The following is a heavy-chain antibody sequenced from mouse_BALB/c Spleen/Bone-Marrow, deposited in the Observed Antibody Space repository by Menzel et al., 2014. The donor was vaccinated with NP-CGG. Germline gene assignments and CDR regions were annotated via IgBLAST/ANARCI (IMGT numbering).Heavy chain of an antibody. J-gene: IGHJ1*01. CDR1: GFNIKDTY. Sequence: EVQRVESGAELVKPGASVKLSCTASGFNIKDTYMRWVKQRPEQGLEWIGRIDPANGNTKYDPKFQGKATITADTSSNTAYLQLSSLTSEDTAVYYCASYRYAWYFDVWGAGTTVTVSS. D-gene: IGHD2-14*01. CDR3: ASYRYAWYFDV. V-gene: IGHV14-3*02. CDR2: IDPANGNT.